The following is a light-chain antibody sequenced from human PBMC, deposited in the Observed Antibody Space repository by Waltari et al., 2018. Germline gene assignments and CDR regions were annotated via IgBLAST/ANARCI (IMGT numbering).Light chain of an antibody. V-gene: IGKV3-11*01. J-gene: IGKJ4*01. CDR2: DTS. Sequence: VVLTQSPATLSLSAGEGATLSCRASQKINTFLACYQQKPGQAPRPLIYDTSNRATGVPVRFSGGASGTDFTLTISSLEPEDFAVYCCQQRAVWLPNFGGGTKVAIK. CDR1: QKINTF. CDR3: QQRAVWLPN.